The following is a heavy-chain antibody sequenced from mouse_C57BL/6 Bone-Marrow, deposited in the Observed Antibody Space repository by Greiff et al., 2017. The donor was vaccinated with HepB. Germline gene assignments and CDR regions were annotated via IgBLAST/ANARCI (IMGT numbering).Heavy chain of an antibody. CDR3: ARAGIYYYGSSQGYAMDY. D-gene: IGHD1-1*01. J-gene: IGHJ4*01. V-gene: IGHV5-17*01. Sequence: EVKLVESGGGLVKPGGSLKLSCAASGFTLSDYGMHWVRQAPEKGLEWVAYISSGSSTIYDADTVKGRFTISRDNAKNILFMQMTSQRSEDTAMYYCARAGIYYYGSSQGYAMDYWVQGTSVTVSS. CDR2: ISSGSSTI. CDR1: GFTLSDYG.